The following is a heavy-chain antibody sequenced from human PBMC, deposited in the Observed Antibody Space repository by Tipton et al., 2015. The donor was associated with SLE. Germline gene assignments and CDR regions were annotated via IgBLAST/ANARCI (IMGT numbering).Heavy chain of an antibody. CDR3: ARRINGPNAFDI. J-gene: IGHJ3*02. D-gene: IGHD2-8*01. CDR1: SGSISSSSYY. Sequence: TLSLTCTVSSGSISSSSYYWGWIRQPPGKGLEWIGDIYFTGSTSYNPAFKSRVTISEDTSTNEFSLRLTSVTAADTAVYYCARRINGPNAFDIWGQGTLLTVSS. CDR2: IYFTGST. V-gene: IGHV4-39*07.